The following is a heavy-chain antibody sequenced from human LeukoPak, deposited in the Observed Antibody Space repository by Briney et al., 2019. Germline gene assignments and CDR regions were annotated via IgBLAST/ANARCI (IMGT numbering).Heavy chain of an antibody. CDR2: INNDGSST. J-gene: IGHJ4*02. CDR1: GFTFSSHG. D-gene: IGHD5-24*01. CDR3: ARVSRGQMDY. Sequence: GGSLRLSCAASGFTFSSHGMSWVRQAPGKGLVWVSRINNDGSSTTYADSVKGRFTISRDNAKNTLYLQMNTLRAEDTAVYYCARVSRGQMDYWGQGTLVTVSS. V-gene: IGHV3-74*01.